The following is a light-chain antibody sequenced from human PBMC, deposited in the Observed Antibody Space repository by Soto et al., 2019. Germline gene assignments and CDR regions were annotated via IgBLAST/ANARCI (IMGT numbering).Light chain of an antibody. CDR3: QQYNNWPFT. J-gene: IGKJ3*01. CDR1: QSLSTN. CDR2: GAS. V-gene: IGKV3-15*01. Sequence: EIVMTQSPSTLSVSPGERATLSCRASQSLSTNLAWYQQKPGQAPRLLIYGASTRATGIPARFSGSGSGTEFTLTISSLQSEDFAVYYCQQYNNWPFTFGPGTKVYSK.